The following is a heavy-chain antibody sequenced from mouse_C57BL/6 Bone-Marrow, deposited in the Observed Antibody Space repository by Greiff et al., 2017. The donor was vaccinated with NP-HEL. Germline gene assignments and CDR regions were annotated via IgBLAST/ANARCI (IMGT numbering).Heavy chain of an antibody. V-gene: IGHV1-62-2*01. J-gene: IGHJ1*03. CDR3: ARHESYYGSLWYFDV. CDR1: GYTFTEYT. D-gene: IGHD1-1*01. Sequence: VKLVESGAELVKPGASVKLSCKASGYTFTEYTIHWVKQRSGQGLEWIGWFYPGSGSIKYNEKFKDKATLTADKSSSTVYMELSRLTSEYSAVYFCARHESYYGSLWYFDVWGTGTTVTVSS. CDR2: FYPGSGSI.